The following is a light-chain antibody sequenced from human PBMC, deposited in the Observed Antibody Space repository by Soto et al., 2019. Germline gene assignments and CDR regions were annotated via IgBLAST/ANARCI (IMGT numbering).Light chain of an antibody. V-gene: IGKV3D-15*01. Sequence: EIVMTQSPASLSVSPGERVTLSCRASQSVNSHLAWYQQKPGQAPRLLILGESTRATGTPARFSGSGSGTDFTLTISSLQSEDFAVYYWQQYNNWPLTVGGGTKVEIK. J-gene: IGKJ4*01. CDR2: GES. CDR3: QQYNNWPLT. CDR1: QSVNSH.